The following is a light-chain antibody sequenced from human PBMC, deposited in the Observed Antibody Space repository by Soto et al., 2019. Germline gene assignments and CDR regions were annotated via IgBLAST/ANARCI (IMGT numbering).Light chain of an antibody. V-gene: IGKV3-20*01. CDR1: QRITNSF. J-gene: IGKJ2*01. CDR3: QQYGRSPFT. CDR2: GAS. Sequence: EIVLTQSPVTLSLSPGERASLSCRASQRITNSFLAWFQQKPGLAPRLLIYGASTRASGIPDRFSGSGSGTDFVLTISRLEPEDCAVYYCQQYGRSPFTFGQGTRLQIK.